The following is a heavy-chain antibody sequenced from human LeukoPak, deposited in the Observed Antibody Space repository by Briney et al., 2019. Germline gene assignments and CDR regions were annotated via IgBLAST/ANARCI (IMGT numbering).Heavy chain of an antibody. V-gene: IGHV4-38-2*02. Sequence: SETLSLTCTVSGYSISSGYYWGWIRQPPGKGLEWIGTIYHSGSTYYNPSLKSRITISVDTSKNQFSLKLSSVTAADTAVYYCARARRSWGTFDIWGQGSMVTVSS. CDR2: IYHSGST. CDR3: ARARRSWGTFDI. D-gene: IGHD7-27*01. J-gene: IGHJ3*02. CDR1: GYSISSGYY.